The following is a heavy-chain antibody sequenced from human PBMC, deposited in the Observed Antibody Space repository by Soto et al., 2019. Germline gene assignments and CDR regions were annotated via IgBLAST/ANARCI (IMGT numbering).Heavy chain of an antibody. Sequence: ASVKFSCKASGYTFTGYYMHWVRQAPGQGLEWMGWINPNSGGTNYAQKFQGWVTMTRDTSISTAYMELSRLRSDDTAVYYCAREEPTSTGTTWGVGYYGLDVWGQGTTVTVSS. CDR2: INPNSGGT. J-gene: IGHJ6*02. V-gene: IGHV1-2*04. CDR1: GYTFTGYY. D-gene: IGHD1-7*01. CDR3: AREEPTSTGTTWGVGYYGLDV.